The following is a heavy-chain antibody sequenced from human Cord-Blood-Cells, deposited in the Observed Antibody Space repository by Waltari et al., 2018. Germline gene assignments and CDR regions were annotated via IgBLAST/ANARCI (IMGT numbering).Heavy chain of an antibody. J-gene: IGHJ3*02. CDR1: GGSIRRGDYY. V-gene: IGHV4-30-4*08. CDR2: IYYSGST. D-gene: IGHD3-10*01. Sequence: QVQLQESGPGLVKPSQTLSLTCTVSGGSIRRGDYYWSWTRQPPGKGLEWIGYIYYSGSTYYNPSLKSRVTISVDTSKNQFSLKLSSVTAADTAVYYCARDQLGDGDAFDIWGQGTMVTVSS. CDR3: ARDQLGDGDAFDI.